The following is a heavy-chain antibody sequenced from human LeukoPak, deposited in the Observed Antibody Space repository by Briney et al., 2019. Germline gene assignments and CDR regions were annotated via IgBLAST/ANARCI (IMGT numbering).Heavy chain of an antibody. Sequence: SETLSLTCAVSGASTSGSGYYLGWIRQPPGKGLEWIGNIYYTGSTYYNASLQSRATISIDMSKNQFSLRLSSVTAADTAMYYCVKSGGYGLIDYWGQGTLVTVSS. CDR2: IYYTGST. CDR1: GASTSGSGYY. V-gene: IGHV4-39*01. J-gene: IGHJ4*02. CDR3: VKSGGYGLIDY. D-gene: IGHD6-19*01.